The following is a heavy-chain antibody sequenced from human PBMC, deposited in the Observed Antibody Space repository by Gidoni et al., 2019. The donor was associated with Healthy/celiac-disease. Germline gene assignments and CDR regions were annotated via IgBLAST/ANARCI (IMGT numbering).Heavy chain of an antibody. D-gene: IGHD3-3*01. J-gene: IGHJ6*02. CDR1: GFTFSSYA. CDR3: ARGRRFLEWSADYYYYGMDV. CDR2: ISYDGSNQ. Sequence: QVQLVESGGGVVQPGRSLRLSCAASGFTFSSYAMPWVRQAPGKGLEWVAVISYDGSNQYYADSVKGRFTISRDNSKNTLYLQMNSLRAEDTAVYYCARGRRFLEWSADYYYYGMDVWGQGTTVTVSS. V-gene: IGHV3-30*16.